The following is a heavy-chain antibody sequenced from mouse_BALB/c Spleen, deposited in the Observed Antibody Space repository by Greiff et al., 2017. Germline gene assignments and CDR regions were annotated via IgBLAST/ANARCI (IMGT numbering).Heavy chain of an antibody. V-gene: IGHV5-4*02. CDR3: ARDQHGGFAY. CDR2: ISDGGSYT. J-gene: IGHJ3*01. Sequence: DVMLVESGGGLVKPGGSLKLSCAASGFTFSDYYMYWVRQTPEKRLEWVATISDGGSYTYYPDSVKGRFTISRDNAKNNLYLQMSSLKSEDTAMYYCARDQHGGFAYWGQGTLVTVSA. CDR1: GFTFSDYY.